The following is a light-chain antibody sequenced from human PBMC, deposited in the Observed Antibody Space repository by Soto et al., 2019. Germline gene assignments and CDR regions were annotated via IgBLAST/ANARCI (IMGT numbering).Light chain of an antibody. CDR3: MQGTHWPLT. CDR2: MVS. CDR1: QSLVHTDGNNY. J-gene: IGKJ4*01. Sequence: DAVLTQSPLSLPVTLGQPATLSCRSSQSLVHTDGNNYLSWFHQRPGQSPRRLIYMVSNRDSGVPDRFSGSGSGTDFTLKISRVETEDVGVYYCMQGTHWPLTFXGGTKVDIK. V-gene: IGKV2-30*02.